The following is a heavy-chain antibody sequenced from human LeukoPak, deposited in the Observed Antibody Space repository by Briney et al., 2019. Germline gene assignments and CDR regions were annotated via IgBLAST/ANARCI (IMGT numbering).Heavy chain of an antibody. CDR3: ARSQYSSGWYPHFDY. D-gene: IGHD6-19*01. CDR1: GGTFSSYA. J-gene: IGHJ4*02. CDR2: IIPIFGTA. V-gene: IGHV1-69*13. Sequence: SVKVSCKASGGTFSSYAISWVRQAPVQGRECMGGIIPIFGTANYAQKFQGRVTITADESTSTAYMELSSLRSEDTAVYYCARSQYSSGWYPHFDYWGQGTLVTVSS.